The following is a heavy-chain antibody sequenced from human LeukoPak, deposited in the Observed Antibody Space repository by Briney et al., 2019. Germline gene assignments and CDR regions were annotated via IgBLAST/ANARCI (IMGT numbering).Heavy chain of an antibody. CDR3: ARDQIAATGPTDY. CDR2: TYYRSKWYN. V-gene: IGHV6-1*01. CDR1: GDSVSSNSAA. Sequence: SQTLSLTCAISGDSVSSNSAAWNWIRQSPSRGLEWLGRTYYRSKWYNDYALSVKTQITINPDTTKNQFSLQLNSVTPDDTAVYYCARDQIAATGPTDYWGQGTLVTVSS. J-gene: IGHJ4*02. D-gene: IGHD6-13*01.